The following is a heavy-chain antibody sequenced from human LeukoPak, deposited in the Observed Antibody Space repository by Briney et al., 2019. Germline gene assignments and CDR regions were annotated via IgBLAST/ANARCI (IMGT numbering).Heavy chain of an antibody. V-gene: IGHV3-30*03. CDR2: ISYDGNKK. CDR3: SRDPRGIALAGTYDY. CDR1: GFSFSSFG. Sequence: GTSLRLSCAASGFSFSSFGMHWVRQAPGKGLEWVAVISYDGNKKYYGDSVKGRFTISGDNSMNTLYLKMNSLRADDTAVYYCSRDPRGIALAGTYDYWGQGILVTVSS. J-gene: IGHJ4*02. D-gene: IGHD6-19*01.